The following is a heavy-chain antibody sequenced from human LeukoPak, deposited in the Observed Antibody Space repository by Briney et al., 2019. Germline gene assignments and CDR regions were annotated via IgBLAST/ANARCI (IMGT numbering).Heavy chain of an antibody. CDR2: IYYSGST. CDR3: ARALAAAGHLDY. CDR1: GGSFSGYY. J-gene: IGHJ4*02. V-gene: IGHV4-59*01. Sequence: PSETLSLTCAVYGGSFSGYYWSWIRQPPGKGLEWIGYIYYSGSTNYNPSLKSRVTISVDTSKNQFSLKLSSVTAADTAVYYCARALAAAGHLDYWGQGTLVTVSS. D-gene: IGHD6-13*01.